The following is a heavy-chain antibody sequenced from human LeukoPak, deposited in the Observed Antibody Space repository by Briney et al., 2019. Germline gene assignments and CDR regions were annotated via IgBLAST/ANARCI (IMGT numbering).Heavy chain of an antibody. CDR2: IYTSGST. J-gene: IGHJ6*03. D-gene: IGHD3-9*01. V-gene: IGHV4-4*07. CDR3: ARGVRYFDPLGYYMDV. CDR1: GGSISSYY. Sequence: PSETLSLTCTVSGGSISSYYWSWIRQPAGKGLEWIGRIYTSGSTNYNPSLKSRVTMSVDMSKNQFSLKLSSVTAADTAVYYCARGVRYFDPLGYYMDVWGKGTTVTVSS.